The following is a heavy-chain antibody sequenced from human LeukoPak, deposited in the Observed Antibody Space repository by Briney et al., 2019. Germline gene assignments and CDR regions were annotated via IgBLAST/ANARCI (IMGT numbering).Heavy chain of an antibody. D-gene: IGHD6-19*01. J-gene: IGHJ1*01. CDR3: ARVVAGTKDFQY. V-gene: IGHV4-39*01. Sequence: PSETLSLTCTVSGGPISSPNHFWGWVRQPPGKGLEWIGCVYYAGYTSYNPSLKSRVTMYADTSKHQFSLTLSSVNATDTSVYYCARVVAGTKDFQYWGQGTLVTVSS. CDR1: GGPISSPNHF. CDR2: VYYAGYT.